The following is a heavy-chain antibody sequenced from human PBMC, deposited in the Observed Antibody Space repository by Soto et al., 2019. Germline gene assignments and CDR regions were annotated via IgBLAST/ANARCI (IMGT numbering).Heavy chain of an antibody. V-gene: IGHV3-21*01. J-gene: IGHJ6*02. D-gene: IGHD4-17*01. CDR1: GFTFSSSN. CDR2: ISSTSSYI. CDR3: ARGNTNYGGGMDV. Sequence: EVQLVESGGGLVKPGGSLRLSCAASGFTFSSSNMHWVRQATGKGLEWVSYISSTSSYIHYAESVKGRFTTPRDNAKSSLYLQMNSLRAEDTAMYYCARGNTNYGGGMDVWGQGTTVTVSS.